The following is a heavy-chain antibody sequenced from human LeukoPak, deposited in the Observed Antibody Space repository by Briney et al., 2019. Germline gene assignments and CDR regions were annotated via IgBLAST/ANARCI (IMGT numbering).Heavy chain of an antibody. CDR3: AGRYNYGSNAFDI. Sequence: NPSETLSLTCTVSGHPISSYYGSWIRQPPGKVLEWIAYICYSGSTNYNPCLKSRVTLSVDTSKNQFSLNLNSVTAADTAVYYCAGRYNYGSNAFDIWGQGTTVTISS. CDR2: ICYSGST. CDR1: GHPISSYY. J-gene: IGHJ3*02. V-gene: IGHV4-59*01. D-gene: IGHD5-18*01.